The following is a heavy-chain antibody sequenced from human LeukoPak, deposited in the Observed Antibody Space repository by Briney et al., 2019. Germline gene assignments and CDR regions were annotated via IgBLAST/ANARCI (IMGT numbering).Heavy chain of an antibody. V-gene: IGHV3-74*01. Sequence: GGSLRLSCAASGFPFRSHWMPWVRQVPGKGLVWVSHISTDGTTTNYADSVKGRFTISRDNAKDTLYLQLNSLRAEDTAIYYCARSLGYSSGGWGQGTLVTVSS. D-gene: IGHD2-15*01. CDR1: GFPFRSHW. CDR2: ISTDGTTT. CDR3: ARSLGYSSGG. J-gene: IGHJ4*02.